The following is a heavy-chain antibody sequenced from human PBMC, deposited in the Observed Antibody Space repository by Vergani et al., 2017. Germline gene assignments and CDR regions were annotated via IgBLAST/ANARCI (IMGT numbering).Heavy chain of an antibody. J-gene: IGHJ6*02. Sequence: QITLKESGPTLVKPTQTLTLTCTVSGFSLSNARMGVSWIRQPPGKALEWLAHIFSNDEKSYSTSLKSRLTISKDTSKSQVVLTMTNMDPVDTATYYCARVMGYYYYYGMDVWGQGTTVTVSS. CDR1: GFSLSNARMG. D-gene: IGHD3-16*01. CDR2: IFSNDEK. CDR3: ARVMGYYYYYGMDV. V-gene: IGHV2-26*01.